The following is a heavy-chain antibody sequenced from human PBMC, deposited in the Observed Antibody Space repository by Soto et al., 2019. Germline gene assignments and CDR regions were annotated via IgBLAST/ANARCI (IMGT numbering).Heavy chain of an antibody. CDR3: AKDRGGEFSSSRYFDY. J-gene: IGHJ4*02. D-gene: IGHD3-16*01. CDR2: ISTNGGLT. Sequence: GGSLRLSCAASGFTFSVYAMSWVRQAPGKGLEWVSAISTNGGLTFYAHSLRSRFTISRDNSKSTLYLQMNNLRAEDTAIYYCAKDRGGEFSSSRYFDYWGQGTQVTVSS. CDR1: GFTFSVYA. V-gene: IGHV3-23*01.